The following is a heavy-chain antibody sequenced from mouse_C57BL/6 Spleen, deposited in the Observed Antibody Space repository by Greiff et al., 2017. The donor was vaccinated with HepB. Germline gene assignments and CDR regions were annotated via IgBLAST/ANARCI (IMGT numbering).Heavy chain of an antibody. Sequence: EVQVVESGGGLVKPGGSLKLSCAASGFTFSDYGMHWVRQAPEKGLEWVAYISSGSSTIYYADTVKGRFTISRDNAKNTLFLQMTSLRSEDTAMYYCARPFTTVVANYAMDYWGQGTSVTVSS. D-gene: IGHD1-1*01. J-gene: IGHJ4*01. V-gene: IGHV5-17*01. CDR1: GFTFSDYG. CDR3: ARPFTTVVANYAMDY. CDR2: ISSGSSTI.